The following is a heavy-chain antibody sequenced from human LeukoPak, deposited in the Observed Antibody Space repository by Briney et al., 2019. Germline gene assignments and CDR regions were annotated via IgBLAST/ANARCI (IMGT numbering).Heavy chain of an antibody. D-gene: IGHD2-2*01. CDR1: GFTFSSYG. Sequence: PGGSLRLSCAASGFTFSSYGMHWVRQAPGKGLEWVAFIRYDGSNKYYADSVKGRFTISRDNSKDTLYLQMNSLRAEDTAVYSCAREDIVVVPPTMRAINYYYYGMDVWGQGTTVTVSS. V-gene: IGHV3-30*02. CDR3: AREDIVVVPPTMRAINYYYYGMDV. J-gene: IGHJ6*02. CDR2: IRYDGSNK.